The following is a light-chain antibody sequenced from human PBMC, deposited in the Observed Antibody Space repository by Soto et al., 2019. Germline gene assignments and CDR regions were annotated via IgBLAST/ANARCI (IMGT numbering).Light chain of an antibody. CDR2: AAS. Sequence: DIQMTQSPSSLSASVGDRVTITCRASQGIRDDLAWYQQKPGKAPKRLIYAASSLQSVVPSRFSGSGSGTEFTLTISSLQPEDFATYYCLQHNSYPLTFGGGSKVEIK. V-gene: IGKV1-17*01. CDR3: LQHNSYPLT. CDR1: QGIRDD. J-gene: IGKJ4*01.